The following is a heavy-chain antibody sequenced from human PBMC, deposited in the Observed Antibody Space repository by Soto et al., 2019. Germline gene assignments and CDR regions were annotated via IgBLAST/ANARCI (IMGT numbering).Heavy chain of an antibody. CDR2: IYYSGST. D-gene: IGHD6-13*01. Sequence: SETLSLTCTVSGGSISSSSYYWGWIRQPPGKGLEWIGSIYYSGSTYYNPSLKSRVTISVDTSKNQFSLKLSSVTAADTAVYYCARTSRDSSSWYSTPYYYYGMDVWGQGITVTVSS. J-gene: IGHJ6*02. CDR1: GGSISSSSYY. V-gene: IGHV4-39*01. CDR3: ARTSRDSSSWYSTPYYYYGMDV.